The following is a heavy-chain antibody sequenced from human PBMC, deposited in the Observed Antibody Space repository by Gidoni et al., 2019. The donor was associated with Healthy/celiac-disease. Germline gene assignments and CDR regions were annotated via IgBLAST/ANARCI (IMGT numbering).Heavy chain of an antibody. J-gene: IGHJ6*02. V-gene: IGHV3-33*01. Sequence: QVQLVESGGGVVQPGRSLRLSCAASGFTFSSYGMHWVRQAPGKGLEWVAVIWYDGSNKYYADSVKGRFTISRDNSKNTLYLQMNSLRAEDTAVYYCARDGEYSGYGQSPNYYYYGMDVWGQGTTVTVSS. D-gene: IGHD5-12*01. CDR3: ARDGEYSGYGQSPNYYYYGMDV. CDR2: IWYDGSNK. CDR1: GFTFSSYG.